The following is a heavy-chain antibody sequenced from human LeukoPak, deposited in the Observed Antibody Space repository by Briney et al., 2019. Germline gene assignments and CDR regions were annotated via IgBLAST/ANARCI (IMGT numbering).Heavy chain of an antibody. CDR3: AKDRVSPGFNWFDP. D-gene: IGHD2/OR15-2a*01. CDR2: INGRGDNT. Sequence: QSGGFLRLSCAASGVIISSYAMSWVRQAPGKGLEWVSVINGRGDNTYYADFVKGRFTISRDNSKSTVYLQMNSLRTEDTAVYYCAKDRVSPGFNWFDPWGQGTLVTVSS. J-gene: IGHJ5*02. CDR1: GVIISSYA. V-gene: IGHV3-23*01.